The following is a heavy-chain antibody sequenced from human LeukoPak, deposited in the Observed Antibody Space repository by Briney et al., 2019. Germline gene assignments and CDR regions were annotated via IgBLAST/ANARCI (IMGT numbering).Heavy chain of an antibody. CDR2: ITSSRIYI. CDR3: AKTGYISDLSVDYFDN. CDR1: GFTFSTYS. J-gene: IGHJ4*02. D-gene: IGHD3-3*02. Sequence: GGSLRLSCAASGFTFSTYSMNWVRQAPGKGLEWVSSITSSRIYIYYADSVKGRFTISRDNAKNTVYLQMNSLRAEDTAVYFCAKTGYISDLSVDYFDNWGQGTLVTVSS. V-gene: IGHV3-21*04.